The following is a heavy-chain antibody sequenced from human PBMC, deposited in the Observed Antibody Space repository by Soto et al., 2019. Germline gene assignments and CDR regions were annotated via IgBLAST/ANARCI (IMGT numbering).Heavy chain of an antibody. V-gene: IGHV1-18*01. CDR1: CYTFTSYG. CDR2: ISAHNGDT. Sequence: ASVKVSCNASCYTFTSYGLSWVRQSPVQGREWMGWISAHNGDTIYAQKFQDRITMTTDTSTNTAYLELRSLKSGDTAVFYCARSSGTYPPSRYYYGLDVWGQGTTVPVYS. J-gene: IGHJ6*02. D-gene: IGHD1-26*01. CDR3: ARSSGTYPPSRYYYGLDV.